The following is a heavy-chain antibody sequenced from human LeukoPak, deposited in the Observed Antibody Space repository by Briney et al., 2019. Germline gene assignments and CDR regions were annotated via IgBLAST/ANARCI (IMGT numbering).Heavy chain of an antibody. CDR3: AKSYGSGSSAIDY. D-gene: IGHD3-10*01. CDR2: ITGSGGST. CDR1: GFTFSNYV. V-gene: IGHV3-23*01. J-gene: IGHJ4*02. Sequence: GGSLRLSCAASGFTFSNYVMGWVRQAPGKGLEWVSTITGSGGSTYYADSVKGRFTISRDNSQNTLFLQMNSLRAEGTAVYYCAKSYGSGSSAIDYWSQGPLVTVSS.